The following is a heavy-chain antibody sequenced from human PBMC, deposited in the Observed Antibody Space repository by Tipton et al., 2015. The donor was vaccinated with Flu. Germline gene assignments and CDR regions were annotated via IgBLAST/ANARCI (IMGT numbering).Heavy chain of an antibody. D-gene: IGHD3-10*01. Sequence: QLVQSGAEVTQPGKSLRISCEASGYILSSDWIGWVRQMPGKGLEWMGAISPGASHGTYSPPFQGQVTISVDTSINTAYLQWSSLRASDTAMYYCVRPQVSYCMPAAFFFADWGQGTLVTVSS. J-gene: IGHJ4*02. CDR3: VRPQVSYCMPAAFFFAD. CDR1: GYILSSDW. V-gene: IGHV5-51*03. CDR2: ISPGASHG.